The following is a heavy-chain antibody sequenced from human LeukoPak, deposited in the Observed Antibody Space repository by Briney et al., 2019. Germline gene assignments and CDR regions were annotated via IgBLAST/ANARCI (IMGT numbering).Heavy chain of an antibody. CDR2: IKEDGSDK. V-gene: IGHV3-7*03. CDR1: GFTFSDYW. Sequence: PGGSLRLSCAVSGFTFSDYWMTWVRQAPGRGLEWVANIKEDGSDKQYVDSVQGRFTISRDNAENSLYLQMNSLRAEDTAVYYCAKTLRGYCGSTSCYYRGIFDYWGQGTLVTVSS. J-gene: IGHJ4*02. CDR3: AKTLRGYCGSTSCYYRGIFDY. D-gene: IGHD2-2*01.